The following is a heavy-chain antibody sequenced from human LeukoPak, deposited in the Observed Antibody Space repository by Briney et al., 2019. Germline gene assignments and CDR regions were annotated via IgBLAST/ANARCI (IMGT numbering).Heavy chain of an antibody. J-gene: IGHJ4*02. CDR2: MNPNSGNI. CDR1: GYTFTSYD. D-gene: IGHD2-2*01. CDR3: ARVGLRYCSITSWRDFDY. Sequence: ASVKVSCKASGYTFTSYDINWVRQAPGQGLEWMGWMNPNSGNIGYAQKFQGRVTMTRNTSISTAYMELSSLRSEDTAVYYCARVGLRYCSITSWRDFDYWGQGTLVTVSS. V-gene: IGHV1-8*01.